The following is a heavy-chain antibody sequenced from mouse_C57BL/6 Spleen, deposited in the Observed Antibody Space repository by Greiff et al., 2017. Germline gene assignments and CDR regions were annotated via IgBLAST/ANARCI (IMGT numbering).Heavy chain of an antibody. V-gene: IGHV2-9-1*01. CDR3: ARKPSYYYGSSHWYFDV. J-gene: IGHJ1*03. Sequence: VQLVESGPGLVAPSQSLSITCTVSGFSLTSYAISWVRQPPGKGLEWLGVIWTGGGTNYNSALKSRLSISKDNSKSQVFLKMNSLQTDDTARYYCARKPSYYYGSSHWYFDVWGTGTTVTVSS. CDR2: IWTGGGT. CDR1: GFSLTSYA. D-gene: IGHD1-1*01.